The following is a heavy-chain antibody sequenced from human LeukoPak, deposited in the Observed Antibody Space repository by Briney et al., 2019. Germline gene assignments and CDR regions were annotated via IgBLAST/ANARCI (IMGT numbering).Heavy chain of an antibody. CDR1: GFTFNNYA. J-gene: IGHJ1*01. CDR3: AKGVYGSGSYREYFEQ. D-gene: IGHD3-10*01. CDR2: SSDSGDSP. Sequence: GGSLRLSCTASGFTFNNYAMSWARQAPGKGREWVSASSDSGDSPYYADSVKGRFTNSRDNSKNTLDLQMNSLRVEDTAVYYCAKGVYGSGSYREYFEQWGQGTLVTVSS. V-gene: IGHV3-23*01.